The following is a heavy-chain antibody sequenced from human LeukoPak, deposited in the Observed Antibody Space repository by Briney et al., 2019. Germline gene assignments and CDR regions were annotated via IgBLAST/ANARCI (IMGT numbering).Heavy chain of an antibody. V-gene: IGHV3-23*01. CDR3: AKVRGTGTYFIFDAFDI. D-gene: IGHD1-26*01. J-gene: IGHJ3*02. CDR2: ISGSGGST. CDR1: GFTFSSYA. Sequence: GGSLRLSCAASGFTFSSYAMTWVRRAPGKGLEWVSAISGSGGSTYYADSVKGRFTTSRDNPKNTLYLLMNSLRAEDTAVYYCAKVRGTGTYFIFDAFDIWGQGTMVTVSS.